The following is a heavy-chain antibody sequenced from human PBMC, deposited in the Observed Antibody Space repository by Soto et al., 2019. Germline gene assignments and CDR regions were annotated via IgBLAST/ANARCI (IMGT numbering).Heavy chain of an antibody. J-gene: IGHJ4*02. CDR1: GFGFSGFA. V-gene: IGHV3-23*01. CDR2: ITGTGVSI. CDR3: AKDSIPYSSSYDLDH. Sequence: EVQLLESGGGLVQPGGSPRLSCVASGFGFSGFAMSWVRQAPGKGLVWVSSITGTGVSIYYADSVRGRFTISRDNSKNTLYLQMSSLRAEDTARYYCAKDSIPYSSSYDLDHWGRGALVTVSS. D-gene: IGHD6-6*01.